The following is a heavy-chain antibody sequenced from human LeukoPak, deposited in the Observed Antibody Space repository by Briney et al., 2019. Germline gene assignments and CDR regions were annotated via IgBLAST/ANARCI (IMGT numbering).Heavy chain of an antibody. D-gene: IGHD2-15*01. J-gene: IGHJ3*02. CDR3: ARDGLSGPLGYCSGGSCRLDAFDI. Sequence: ASVKVSCKASGYTFTGYYMHWVRQAPGQGLEWMGWISAYNGNTNYAQKLQGRVTMTTDTSTSTAYMELSSLRSEDTAVYYCARDGLSGPLGYCSGGSCRLDAFDIWGQGTMVTVSS. V-gene: IGHV1-18*04. CDR1: GYTFTGYY. CDR2: ISAYNGNT.